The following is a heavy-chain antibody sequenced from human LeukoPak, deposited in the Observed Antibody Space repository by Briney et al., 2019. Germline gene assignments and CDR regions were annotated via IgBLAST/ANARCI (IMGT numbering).Heavy chain of an antibody. CDR2: ISAYNGNT. CDR1: GYTFTSYG. J-gene: IGHJ4*02. CDR3: ARSSTIFGVVISGYFDY. V-gene: IGHV1-18*01. D-gene: IGHD3-3*01. Sequence: GASVKVSCKASGYTFTSYGISWVRQAPGQGLERMGWISAYNGNTNYAQKLQGRVTMTTDTSTSTAYMELRSLRSDDTAVYYCARSSTIFGVVISGYFDYWGQGTLVTVSS.